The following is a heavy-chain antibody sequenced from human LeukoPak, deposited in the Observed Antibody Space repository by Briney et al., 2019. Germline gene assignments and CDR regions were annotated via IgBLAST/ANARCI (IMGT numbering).Heavy chain of an antibody. CDR2: IYSGGTT. D-gene: IGHD6-13*01. V-gene: IGHV3-53*01. J-gene: IGHJ4*02. CDR1: GFSVSNNY. Sequence: GGSLRLSCAASGFSVSNNYMSWVRQAPGKGLEWISVIYSGGTTYYADSVRGRFTISRDNSKNTLYLQMNSLRAEDTAVYYCARDIEAAAGYGFDYWGQGTLVIDSS. CDR3: ARDIEAAAGYGFDY.